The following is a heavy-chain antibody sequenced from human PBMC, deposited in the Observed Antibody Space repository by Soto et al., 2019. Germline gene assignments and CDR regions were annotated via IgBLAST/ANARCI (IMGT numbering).Heavy chain of an antibody. CDR2: VHPSDAST. J-gene: IGHJ6*02. Sequence: GESLKISCKDSGYSFTCYWMGWVRQMPGKGLKWMATVHPSDASTRYGPSIRGQATSSAGKSMIPGYLHWSSLKASDTAMYYCASWGIGRQTEGYYYRMDVWGQWTTVTDS. CDR3: ASWGIGRQTEGYYYRMDV. V-gene: IGHV5-51*01. D-gene: IGHD7-27*01. CDR1: GYSFTCYW.